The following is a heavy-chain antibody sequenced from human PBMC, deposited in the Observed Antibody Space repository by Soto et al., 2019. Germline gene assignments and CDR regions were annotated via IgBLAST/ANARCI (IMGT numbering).Heavy chain of an antibody. Sequence: PSETLSLTCAVYGGSFSCYYWSLIRQPPGKGLEWIGEINHSGSTNYNPSLKSRVTISVDTSKNQFSLKLSSVTAADTAVYYCARGYNWNYGWFDPWGQGTLVTVSS. D-gene: IGHD1-7*01. J-gene: IGHJ5*02. CDR3: ARGYNWNYGWFDP. CDR1: GGSFSCYY. V-gene: IGHV4-34*01. CDR2: INHSGST.